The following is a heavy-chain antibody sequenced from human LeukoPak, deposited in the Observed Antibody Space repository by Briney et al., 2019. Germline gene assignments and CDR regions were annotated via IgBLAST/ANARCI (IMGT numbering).Heavy chain of an antibody. CDR2: MNPNSGNT. CDR3: ARVPHCSSFLCGDYYYGMDV. CDR1: GYTFTSYD. V-gene: IGHV1-8*01. Sequence: ASVKVSCKASGYTFTSYDINWVRQATGQGLEWMGWMNPNSGNTGYAQKFQGRVTMTRNTSISTAYMELSSLRSEDTAVYYCARVPHCSSFLCGDYYYGMDVWGQGTTVTVSS. J-gene: IGHJ6*02. D-gene: IGHD2-2*01.